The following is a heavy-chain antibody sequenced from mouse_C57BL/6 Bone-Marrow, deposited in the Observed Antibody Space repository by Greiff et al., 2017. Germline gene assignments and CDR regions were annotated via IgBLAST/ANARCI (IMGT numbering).Heavy chain of an antibody. CDR1: GYTFTDYY. CDR3: ARSRVYDYDGFDY. J-gene: IGHJ2*01. CDR2: INPNNGGT. Sequence: EVQGVESGPELVKPGASVKISCKASGYTFTDYYMNWVKQSHGKSLEWIGDINPNNGGTSYNQKFKGKATLTVDKSSSTAYMELRSLTSEDSAVYYCARSRVYDYDGFDYWGQGTTLTVSS. D-gene: IGHD2-4*01. V-gene: IGHV1-26*01.